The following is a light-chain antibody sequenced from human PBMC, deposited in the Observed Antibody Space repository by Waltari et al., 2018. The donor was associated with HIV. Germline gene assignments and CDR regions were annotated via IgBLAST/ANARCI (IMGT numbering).Light chain of an antibody. CDR3: AAWGNSLSLL. Sequence: QSVLTQPPSASGTPGQRVNISCSGSSSHIGSNYVYWYQQLPGTAPKLLLYRNNQRPSGVPDRFSGSKSGTSASLAISGLRSEDEADYYCAAWGNSLSLLFGGGTKLTVL. V-gene: IGLV1-47*01. J-gene: IGLJ2*01. CDR2: RNN. CDR1: SSHIGSNY.